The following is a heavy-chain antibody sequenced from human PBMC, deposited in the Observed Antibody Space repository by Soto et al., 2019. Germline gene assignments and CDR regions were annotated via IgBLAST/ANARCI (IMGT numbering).Heavy chain of an antibody. CDR2: VYYTGST. J-gene: IGHJ4*02. Sequence: SGTLSLTCSVSGGSISGSYLSWIRQAPGKGLEWLGYVYYTGSTNYSPSPRSRVSISVDTSKNEFSLRLSSVTAADTAVYFCERSVVVLGAHIDYWGQGTQVTVSS. D-gene: IGHD2-2*01. CDR1: GGSISGSY. CDR3: ERSVVVLGAHIDY. V-gene: IGHV4-59*01.